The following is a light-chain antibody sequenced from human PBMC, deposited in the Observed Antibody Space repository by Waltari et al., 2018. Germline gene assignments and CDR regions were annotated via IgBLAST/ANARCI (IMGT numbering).Light chain of an antibody. J-gene: IGLJ3*02. V-gene: IGLV2-14*01. CDR3: SSYTSSDTWV. Sequence: QSALTQPASVSGSPGQSITISCTGTSSDVGGYNYVSWYQQHPGKAPKFMIYEVTNRPQGVSNPFSGSKSGNTAYLTISGLRADDEADYHCSSYTSSDTWVFGGGTKVTVL. CDR1: SSDVGGYNY. CDR2: EVT.